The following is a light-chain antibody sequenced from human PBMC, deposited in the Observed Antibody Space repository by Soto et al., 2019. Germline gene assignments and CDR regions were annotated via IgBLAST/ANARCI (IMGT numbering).Light chain of an antibody. CDR3: QSYDSSLSAWV. V-gene: IGLV2-8*01. CDR2: EVT. Sequence: QSVLAQPPSASGSPGQSVTISCTGSSNDIGAYNYVSWFQQHPGKAPKLMIYEVTKRPSGVPDRFSGSKSGYTASLTVSGLQAEDEADYYCQSYDSSLSAWVFGGGTKLTVL. CDR1: SNDIGAYNY. J-gene: IGLJ3*02.